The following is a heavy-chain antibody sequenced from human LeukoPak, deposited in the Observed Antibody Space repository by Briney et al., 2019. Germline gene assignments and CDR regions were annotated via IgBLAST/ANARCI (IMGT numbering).Heavy chain of an antibody. CDR2: ISWNGGSI. CDR3: ARDWFHAIDY. V-gene: IGHV3-9*01. Sequence: GGSLRLSCAASGFTFDDYAMHWVRQAPGKGLEWVSGISWNGGSIGYADSVKGRFTISRDNAKNTLYLQMNSLRDEDTAVYYCARDWFHAIDYWGQGTLVTVSS. CDR1: GFTFDDYA. J-gene: IGHJ4*02. D-gene: IGHD2/OR15-2a*01.